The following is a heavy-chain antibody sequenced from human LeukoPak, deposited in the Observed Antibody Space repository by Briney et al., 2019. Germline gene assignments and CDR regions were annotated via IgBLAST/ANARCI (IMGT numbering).Heavy chain of an antibody. J-gene: IGHJ4*02. CDR2: ISAYNGNT. D-gene: IGHD3-10*01. CDR3: ARVLSTIVRGLTVDY. V-gene: IGHV1-18*01. CDR1: GYTFTSYG. Sequence: ASVMVSCKASGYTFTSYGISWVRQAPGQGLEWMGWISAYNGNTNYAQKLQGRVTMTTDTSTSTAYMELRSVRSDDTAVYYCARVLSTIVRGLTVDYWGQGTLVTVSS.